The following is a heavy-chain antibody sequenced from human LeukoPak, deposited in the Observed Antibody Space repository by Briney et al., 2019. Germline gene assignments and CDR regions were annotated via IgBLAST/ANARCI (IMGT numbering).Heavy chain of an antibody. CDR2: IYYSGST. CDR3: ARTSGYSSRTNWFDP. D-gene: IGHD6-13*01. Sequence: SETLSLTCTVSGVSISNTFYYWGWIRQPPGKGLEWIGYIYYSGSTNYNPSLKSRVTISVDTSKNQFSLKLSSVTAADTAVYYCARTSGYSSRTNWFDPWGQGTLVTVSS. CDR1: GVSISNTFYY. V-gene: IGHV4-61*05. J-gene: IGHJ5*02.